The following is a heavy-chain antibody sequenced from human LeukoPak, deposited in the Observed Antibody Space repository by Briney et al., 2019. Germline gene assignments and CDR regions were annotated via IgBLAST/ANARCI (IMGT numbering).Heavy chain of an antibody. J-gene: IGHJ6*02. CDR2: MNPNSGNT. CDR3: ARRYGFWSGYQYFYYGMDV. V-gene: IGHV1-8*01. D-gene: IGHD3-3*01. Sequence: ASVKVSCKASGYTFTSYDINWVRQATGQGLEWMGWMNPNSGNTGYAQKFQGRGTMTRNTSISTAYMELSSLRSEDTAVYYCARRYGFWSGYQYFYYGMDVWGQGTTVTVSS. CDR1: GYTFTSYD.